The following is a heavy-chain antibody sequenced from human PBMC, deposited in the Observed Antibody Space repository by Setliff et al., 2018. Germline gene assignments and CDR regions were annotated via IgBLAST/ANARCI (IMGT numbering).Heavy chain of an antibody. J-gene: IGHJ4*01. CDR1: GFTFSDYG. Sequence: GGSLRLSCKASGFTFSDYGMHWVRQAPGKGLEWVAFIRHDGNNKYYSDSVRGRFTISRDNSKTTVFLQMNNLRPEDTALYYCAKASLAYSFGYYFDSWGQGALVTVSS. CDR2: IRHDGNNK. CDR3: AKASLAYSFGYYFDS. D-gene: IGHD5-18*01. V-gene: IGHV3-30*02.